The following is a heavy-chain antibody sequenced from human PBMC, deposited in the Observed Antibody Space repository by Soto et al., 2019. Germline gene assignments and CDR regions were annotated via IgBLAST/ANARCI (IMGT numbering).Heavy chain of an antibody. D-gene: IGHD3-9*01. CDR3: TTEFYYDDIGYYRRYWYFDF. Sequence: VQLVQSGAEVKKPGSSVRVSCKVSGGTFSRHGFNWVRQAPGQGLEWMGGIIPKFDNTIYAQKFQGRLTITADDSTTTAYTELSSLRSEDTAVYYFTTEFYYDDIGYYRRYWYFDFWALGTLLTVSS. CDR2: IIPKFDNT. J-gene: IGHJ2*01. V-gene: IGHV1-69*19. CDR1: GGTFSRHG.